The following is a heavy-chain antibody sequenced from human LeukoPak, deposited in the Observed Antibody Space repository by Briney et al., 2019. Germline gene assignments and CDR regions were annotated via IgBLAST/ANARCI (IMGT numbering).Heavy chain of an antibody. V-gene: IGHV1-8*01. CDR1: GYTFTSYD. CDR3: ARKSTPSSGWTPFDY. CDR2: MNPNSGNA. D-gene: IGHD6-19*01. J-gene: IGHJ4*02. Sequence: GASVKVSCKASGYTFTSYDINWVRQATGQGLEWMGWMNPNSGNAGYAQKFQGRVTMTRNTSISTAYMDLSSLRSEDTAVYYCARKSTPSSGWTPFDYWGQGTLVTVSS.